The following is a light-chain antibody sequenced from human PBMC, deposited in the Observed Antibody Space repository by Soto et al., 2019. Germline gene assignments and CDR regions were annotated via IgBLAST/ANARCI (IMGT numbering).Light chain of an antibody. Sequence: QSALTQPASVSGSPGQSITISFTGTSSDVGGYNYVSWYQQHPGKAPKHMIYEVSNRPSGVSNRVSGSKSGNTASLTISGLQAEDEADYYCSSYTSSSPYVFGTGTQLTV. CDR3: SSYTSSSPYV. V-gene: IGLV2-14*01. J-gene: IGLJ1*01. CDR2: EVS. CDR1: SSDVGGYNY.